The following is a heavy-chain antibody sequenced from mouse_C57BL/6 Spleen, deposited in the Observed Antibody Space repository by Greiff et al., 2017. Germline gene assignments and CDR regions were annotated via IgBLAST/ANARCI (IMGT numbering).Heavy chain of an antibody. J-gene: IGHJ2*01. CDR3: ARLGYDFDY. D-gene: IGHD2-3*01. V-gene: IGHV1-82*01. CDR1: GYAFSSSW. CDR2: IYPGDGDT. Sequence: QVQLQQSGPELVKPGASVKISCKASGYAFSSSWMNWVKQRPGKGLEWIGRIYPGDGDTNYNGKFKGKATLTADKSSSTAYMQRSSLTSEDSAVYFCARLGYDFDYWRQGTTLTVSS.